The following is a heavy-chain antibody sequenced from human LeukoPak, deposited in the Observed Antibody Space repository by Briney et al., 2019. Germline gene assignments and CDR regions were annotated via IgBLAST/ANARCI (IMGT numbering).Heavy chain of an antibody. CDR1: GFTSSDYA. J-gene: IGHJ6*02. Sequence: TGGSLRLSCAASGFTSSDYAMHWVRQAPGKGLEWVSGINPKSNNIGYADSVKGRFTISRDNAKNSLYLQMNSLRTEDTALYYCARDRAGYFYAMDVWGQGTSVTVSS. CDR3: ARDRAGYFYAMDV. V-gene: IGHV3-9*02. CDR2: INPKSNNI. D-gene: IGHD6-13*01.